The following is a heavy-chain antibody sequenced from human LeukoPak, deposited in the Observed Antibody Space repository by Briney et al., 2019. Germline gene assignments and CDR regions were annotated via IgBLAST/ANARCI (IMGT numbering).Heavy chain of an antibody. CDR3: AKDRFTSAAAL. Sequence: PGGSLRLSCAASGFTFDDYAMHWVRQAPGKGLEWVSGISWNSGSIGYADSVKGRFTISRDNAKNSLYLQMNSLRAEDTALYYCAKDRFTSAAALWGQGTLVTVSS. CDR1: GFTFDDYA. J-gene: IGHJ4*02. CDR2: ISWNSGSI. V-gene: IGHV3-9*01. D-gene: IGHD6-13*01.